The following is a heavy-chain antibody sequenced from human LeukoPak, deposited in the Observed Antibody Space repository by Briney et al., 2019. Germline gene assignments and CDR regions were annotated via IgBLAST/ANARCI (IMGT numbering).Heavy chain of an antibody. D-gene: IGHD6-19*01. J-gene: IGHJ4*02. CDR2: IYPGDSDT. CDR1: GYSFTNYW. V-gene: IGHV5-51*01. CDR3: ARDFSSGRPQFDY. Sequence: GESLKISCKGSGYSFTNYWIGWVRQMPGKGLEWVGIIYPGDSDTRYSPSFQGQVTISADKSISTAYLQWSSLKASDTAMYYCARDFSSGRPQFDYWGQGTLVTVSS.